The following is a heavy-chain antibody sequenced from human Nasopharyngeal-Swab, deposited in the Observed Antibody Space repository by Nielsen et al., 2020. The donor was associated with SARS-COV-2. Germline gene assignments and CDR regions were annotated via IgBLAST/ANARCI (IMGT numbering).Heavy chain of an antibody. Sequence: GESLKISCAASGFTFSDYYMSWIRQAPGKGLEWVSYISSSGSTIYYADSVKGRFTISRDNAKNSLYLQMNSLRAEDTAVYYRARDQRDYGDYKSYSYYYGMDVWGQGTTVTVSS. CDR1: GFTFSDYY. J-gene: IGHJ6*02. V-gene: IGHV3-11*04. CDR2: ISSSGSTI. D-gene: IGHD4-17*01. CDR3: ARDQRDYGDYKSYSYYYGMDV.